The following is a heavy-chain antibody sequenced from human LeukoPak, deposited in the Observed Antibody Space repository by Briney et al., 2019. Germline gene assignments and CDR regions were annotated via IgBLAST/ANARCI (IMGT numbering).Heavy chain of an antibody. V-gene: IGHV5-51*01. CDR3: ARHFHSAWFGF. J-gene: IGHJ4*02. CDR2: IYPGGSNG. D-gene: IGHD5-18*01. CDR1: GFDFTAYG. Sequence: GESLRISCKCSGFDFTAYGIAWVRQMPGKGLEWMGNIYPGGSNGRYSPSFQGQVTMSADKSIITVYLQWSSPKASDTAMYYCARHFHSAWFGFWGQGSLVTVSS.